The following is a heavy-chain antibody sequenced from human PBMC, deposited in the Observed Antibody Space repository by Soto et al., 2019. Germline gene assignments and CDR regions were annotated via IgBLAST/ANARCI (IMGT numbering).Heavy chain of an antibody. CDR3: ARELSGGYDFWSGYWSPNWFDP. CDR1: GYTFTSYG. V-gene: IGHV1-18*04. J-gene: IGHJ5*02. D-gene: IGHD3-3*01. CDR2: ISAYNGNT. Sequence: ASVKVSCKASGYTFTSYGISWVRQAPGQGLEWMGWISAYNGNTNYAQKLQGRVTMTTDTSTSTAYIELRSLRYDDTAVYYCARELSGGYDFWSGYWSPNWFDPWGQGTLVTVSS.